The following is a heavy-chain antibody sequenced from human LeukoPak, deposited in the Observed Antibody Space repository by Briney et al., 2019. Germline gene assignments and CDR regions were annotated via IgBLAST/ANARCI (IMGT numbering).Heavy chain of an antibody. CDR2: IYHSGST. Sequence: PSETLSLTCTVSGGSISSGGYYWSWIRQPPGKGLEWIGYIYHSGSTYYNPSLKSRVTISVDRSKNQFSLKLSSVTAADTAVYYCARSSGSYRGGGIDYWGQGTLVTVSS. D-gene: IGHD1-26*01. V-gene: IGHV4-30-2*01. CDR1: GGSISSGGYY. J-gene: IGHJ4*02. CDR3: ARSSGSYRGGGIDY.